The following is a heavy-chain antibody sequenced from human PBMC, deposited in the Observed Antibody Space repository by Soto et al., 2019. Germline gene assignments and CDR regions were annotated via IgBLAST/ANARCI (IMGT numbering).Heavy chain of an antibody. CDR2: IYWDDDK. J-gene: IGHJ4*02. CDR3: AHRSITMVRGVIDFDY. D-gene: IGHD3-10*01. Sequence: QITLKESGPTLVKPTQTLTLTCTFSGFSLSTSGVGVGWIRQPPGKALEWLALIYWDDDKRYSPSLKSRLTITKDTSKNQVVLTMTNMDPVDTATYYWAHRSITMVRGVIDFDYRGQGTLVTVSS. CDR1: GFSLSTSGVG. V-gene: IGHV2-5*02.